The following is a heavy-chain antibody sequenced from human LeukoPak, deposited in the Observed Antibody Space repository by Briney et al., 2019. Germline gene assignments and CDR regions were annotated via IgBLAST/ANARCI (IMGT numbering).Heavy chain of an antibody. CDR3: GKEVERYFDLKN. V-gene: IGHV3-23*01. D-gene: IGHD1-1*01. J-gene: IGHJ4*02. CDR1: GFTSAIYA. Sequence: PGGSLRLSCAASGFTSAIYAVSWVRQAQGKGLEWVSALSGGGDSYYADSVKGRFTNSRDKSKKILYLQMNSLRAEETAVYYCGKEVERYFDLKNSGQGTLVTVSS. CDR2: LSGGGDS.